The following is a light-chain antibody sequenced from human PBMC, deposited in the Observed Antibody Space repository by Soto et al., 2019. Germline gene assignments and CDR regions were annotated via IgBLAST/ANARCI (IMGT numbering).Light chain of an antibody. V-gene: IGKV3-20*01. CDR2: GAS. CDR3: QQYGSSPLT. CDR1: QTVSSSY. J-gene: IGKJ4*01. Sequence: DIVLTQSPGTLSLSPGERATLSCRASQTVSSSYLAWYQQKPGQAPRVLIYGASSRATGIPDRFSGSGSGTDFTLTISRLEPEDFAVYYCQQYGSSPLTFGGGTKVDIK.